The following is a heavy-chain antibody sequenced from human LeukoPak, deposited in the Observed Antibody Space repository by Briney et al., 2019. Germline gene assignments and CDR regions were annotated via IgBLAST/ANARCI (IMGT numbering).Heavy chain of an antibody. CDR3: ARVDYGGNSGLSYFDY. Sequence: SVKVSCKASGGTFSSYAISWVRQAPGQGLEWMGRIIPILGIANYAQKFQGRVTITADNSTSTAYMELSSLRSEDTAVYYCARVDYGGNSGLSYFDYWGQGTLVTVSS. CDR1: GGTFSSYA. J-gene: IGHJ4*02. V-gene: IGHV1-69*04. D-gene: IGHD4-23*01. CDR2: IIPILGIA.